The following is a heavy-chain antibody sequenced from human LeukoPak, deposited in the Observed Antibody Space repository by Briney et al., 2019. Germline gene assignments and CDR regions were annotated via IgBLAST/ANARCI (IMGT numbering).Heavy chain of an antibody. D-gene: IGHD2-21*02. V-gene: IGHV3-30*03. CDR1: GFTFSTYG. Sequence: GGSLRLSCAASGFTFSTYGMHWVRQAPGKGLEWVAVISYDGSNKYYADSVKGRFTISRDNSKNTLYPQMNNLKAEDTALYYCARDMALVVVTDNGMDVWGQGTTVTVSS. CDR2: ISYDGSNK. J-gene: IGHJ6*02. CDR3: ARDMALVVVTDNGMDV.